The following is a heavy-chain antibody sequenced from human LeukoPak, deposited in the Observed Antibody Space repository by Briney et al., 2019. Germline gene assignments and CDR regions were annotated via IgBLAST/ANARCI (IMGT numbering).Heavy chain of an antibody. Sequence: GGSLRLSCAASGFTFSSYSMNWVRQAPGKGLEWVSSISSSSSYIYYADSVKGRFTISRDNAKNSLYLQMNSLRAEDTAVYYCARGQVLLRYSSLSTGDYWGQGTLVTVSS. CDR3: ARGQVLLRYSSLSTGDY. CDR1: GFTFSSYS. V-gene: IGHV3-21*01. D-gene: IGHD6-6*01. CDR2: ISSSSSYI. J-gene: IGHJ4*02.